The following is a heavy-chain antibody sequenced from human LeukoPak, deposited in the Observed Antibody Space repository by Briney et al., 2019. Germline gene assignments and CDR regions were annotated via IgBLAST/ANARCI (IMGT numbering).Heavy chain of an antibody. CDR3: ARGEIVVVPAGPGAEYFQH. V-gene: IGHV1-69*05. CDR1: GGTFSSYA. D-gene: IGHD2-2*01. CDR2: IIPIFGTA. Sequence: ASVKVSCKASGGTFSSYAISWVRQAPGQGLEWMGGIIPIFGTANYAQKFQGRVTITTDESTSTAYMELSSLRSEDTAVYYCARGEIVVVPAGPGAEYFQHWGQGTLVTVSS. J-gene: IGHJ1*01.